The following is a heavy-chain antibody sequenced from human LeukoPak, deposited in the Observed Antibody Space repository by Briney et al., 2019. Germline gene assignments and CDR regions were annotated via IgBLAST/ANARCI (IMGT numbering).Heavy chain of an antibody. CDR3: ARDYLAAAGYYYYMDV. D-gene: IGHD6-13*01. CDR1: GYTFTGYY. Sequence: ASVKVSCKASGYTFTGYYMHWVQQAPGQGLEWMGRINPNSGGTNYAQKFQGRVTMTRDTSISTAYMELSRLRSGDTAVYYCARDYLAAAGYYYYMDVWGKGTTVTVSS. J-gene: IGHJ6*03. CDR2: INPNSGGT. V-gene: IGHV1-2*06.